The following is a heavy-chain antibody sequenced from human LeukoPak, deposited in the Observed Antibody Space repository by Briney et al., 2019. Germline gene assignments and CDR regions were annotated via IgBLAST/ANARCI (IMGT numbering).Heavy chain of an antibody. CDR2: ISRSGGNT. J-gene: IGHJ4*02. Sequence: GGSLRLSCAASGFTFSSHAMSWVRQAPGKGLEWVAAISRSGGNTYYGDSVKGRFTISRDSSKNTPHLQMDSLRAEDTAVYYCAKDWPVSGDHYSPFDYWGQGTLVTVSS. V-gene: IGHV3-23*01. CDR3: AKDWPVSGDHYSPFDY. CDR1: GFTFSSHA. D-gene: IGHD4-11*01.